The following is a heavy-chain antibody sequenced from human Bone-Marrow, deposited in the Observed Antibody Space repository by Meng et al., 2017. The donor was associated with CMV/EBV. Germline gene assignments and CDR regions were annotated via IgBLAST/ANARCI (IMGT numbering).Heavy chain of an antibody. Sequence: SETLSLTCTVSGGSISGYYWSWIRQPPGKGLEWIGEINHSGSANYNPSLKSRVTISVDTSKNQFSLKVSSVTAADTAVYYCAREERWLKTDYWGQGTLVTVSS. J-gene: IGHJ4*02. V-gene: IGHV4-34*01. CDR2: INHSGSA. CDR3: AREERWLKTDY. D-gene: IGHD5-24*01. CDR1: GGSISGYY.